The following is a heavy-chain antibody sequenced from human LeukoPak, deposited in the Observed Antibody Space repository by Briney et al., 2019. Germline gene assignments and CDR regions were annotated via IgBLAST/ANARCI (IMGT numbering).Heavy chain of an antibody. CDR2: ISYDGSNK. J-gene: IGHJ4*02. D-gene: IGHD3-10*01. CDR3: ARSYCGSGSYIGY. V-gene: IGHV3-30*04. CDR1: GFIFSSYA. Sequence: PGGSLRLSCAASGFIFSSYAMHWVRQAPGKGLEWVAVISYDGSNKYYADSVKGRFTISRDNSKNTLYLQMNSLRGEDTAVYYCARSYCGSGSYIGYWGQGTLVTVSS.